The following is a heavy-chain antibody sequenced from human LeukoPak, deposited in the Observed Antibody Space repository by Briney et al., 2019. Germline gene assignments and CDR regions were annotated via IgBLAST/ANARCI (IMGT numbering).Heavy chain of an antibody. Sequence: VASVTVSCKASGDTLTGYYIHWVRQAPRQGLEWMGCFDPNTGATHYAQKFQGRVTMTRDTSIDTDFLELRSLISDDTALYYCAGYTVVRGLTLSAFDIWGQGTMVTVSS. CDR2: FDPNTGAT. D-gene: IGHD3-10*01. CDR3: AGYTVVRGLTLSAFDI. J-gene: IGHJ3*02. V-gene: IGHV1-2*02. CDR1: GDTLTGYY.